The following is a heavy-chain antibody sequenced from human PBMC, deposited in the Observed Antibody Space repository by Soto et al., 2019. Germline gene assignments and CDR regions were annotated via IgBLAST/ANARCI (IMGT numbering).Heavy chain of an antibody. Sequence: QITLKESGPTLVNPTQTLTLTCTFSGFSLSTSGVGVGWIRQPPGKALEWLAVIYWDDDKGYSPSLKNRLTITKDTSKIQVVLTMTNMDPMDTAAYYCAHTVGLVVVTSEDEYFKHWGQGTQVTVSS. CDR1: GFSLSTSGVG. V-gene: IGHV2-5*02. CDR3: AHTVGLVVVTSEDEYFKH. D-gene: IGHD2-15*01. CDR2: IYWDDDK. J-gene: IGHJ1*01.